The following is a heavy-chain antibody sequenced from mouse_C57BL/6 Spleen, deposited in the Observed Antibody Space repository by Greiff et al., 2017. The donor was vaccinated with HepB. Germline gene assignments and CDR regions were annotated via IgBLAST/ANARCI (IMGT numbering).Heavy chain of an antibody. J-gene: IGHJ2*01. Sequence: VQLQQPGAELVRPGSSVKLSCKASGYTFTSYWMHWVKQRPIQGLEWIGNIDPSDSETHYNQKFKDKATLTVDKSSSTAYMQLSSLTSEDSAVYYCARVTTPRYFDYWGQGTTLTVSS. D-gene: IGHD1-1*01. CDR3: ARVTTPRYFDY. CDR1: GYTFTSYW. V-gene: IGHV1-52*01. CDR2: IDPSDSET.